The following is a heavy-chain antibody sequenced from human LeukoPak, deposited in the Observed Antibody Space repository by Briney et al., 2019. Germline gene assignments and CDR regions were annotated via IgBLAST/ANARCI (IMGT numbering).Heavy chain of an antibody. V-gene: IGHV4-31*03. D-gene: IGHD1-7*01. J-gene: IGHJ5*02. CDR1: GGSISSGGYY. CDR3: ARVWATGTTYDP. CDR2: IYYSGST. Sequence: SETLSLTCTVSGGSISSGGYYWSWIRQHPGKGLEWIGYIYYSGSTYYNPSLKSRVTISVDTSKNQFSLKLSSVTAADTAVYYCARVWATGTTYDPWGQGTPVTVSS.